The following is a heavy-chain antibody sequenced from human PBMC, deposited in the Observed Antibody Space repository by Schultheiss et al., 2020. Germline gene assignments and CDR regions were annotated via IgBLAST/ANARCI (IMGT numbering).Heavy chain of an antibody. V-gene: IGHV1-2*02. Sequence: ASVKVSCKASGYRFTSYDIIWVRQAAGQGLEWMGWINPNSGGTNYAQKFQGRVTMTRDTSISTAYMELSRLRSEDTAVYYCAAGRRVELAPAPFDYWGQGTLVTVAS. J-gene: IGHJ4*02. CDR3: AAGRRVELAPAPFDY. CDR2: INPNSGGT. CDR1: GYRFTSYD. D-gene: IGHD1-26*01.